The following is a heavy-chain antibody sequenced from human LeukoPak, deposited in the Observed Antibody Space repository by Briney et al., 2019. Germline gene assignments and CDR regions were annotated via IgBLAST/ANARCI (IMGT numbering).Heavy chain of an antibody. CDR3: ARGQGATVPKVGKNWFDP. D-gene: IGHD1-26*01. J-gene: IGHJ5*02. CDR1: VGSFSGYH. CDR2: VNESGGT. Sequence: SETLSLTCAVYVGSFSGYHWNWIRQPPGKGPEWIGEVNESGGTNINPSLRSRVILSVDTSMNQFSLKLISVTAADTGVYYCARGQGATVPKVGKNWFDPSGHGTRVIVSP. V-gene: IGHV4-34*01.